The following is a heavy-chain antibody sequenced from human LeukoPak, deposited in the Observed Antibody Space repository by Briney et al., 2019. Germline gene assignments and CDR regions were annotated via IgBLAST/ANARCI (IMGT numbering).Heavy chain of an antibody. J-gene: IGHJ6*02. CDR1: GGSISSGGYY. CDR3: ARASDPYCGGDWATCYYGMDV. D-gene: IGHD2-21*02. CDR2: IYYSGST. Sequence: PSETLSLTCTVSGGSISSGGYYWSWIRQHPGKGLEWIGYIYYSGSTYYNPSLKSRVTISVDTSKNQFSLKLSSVTAADTAVHYCARASDPYCGGDWATCYYGMDVWGQGTTVTVSS. V-gene: IGHV4-31*03.